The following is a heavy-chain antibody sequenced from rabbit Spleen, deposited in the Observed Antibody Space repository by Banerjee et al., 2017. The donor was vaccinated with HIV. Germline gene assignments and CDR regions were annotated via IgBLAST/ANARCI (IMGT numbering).Heavy chain of an antibody. CDR2: IDPVFGNT. CDR3: ARDTGTSFSTYGMDL. V-gene: IGHV1S40*01. D-gene: IGHD7-1*01. CDR1: GFSFSSGYD. Sequence: QSLEESGGDLVKPGASLTLTCTASGFSFSSGYDMCWVRQAPGKGPEWIAYIDPVFGNTYYASWVNGRFTISSHNAQNTLYLQLTSLTVADTATYFCARDTGTSFSTYGMDLWGPGTLVTVS. J-gene: IGHJ6*01.